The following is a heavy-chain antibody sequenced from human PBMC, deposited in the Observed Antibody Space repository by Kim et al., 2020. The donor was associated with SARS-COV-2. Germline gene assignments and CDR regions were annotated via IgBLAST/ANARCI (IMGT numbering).Heavy chain of an antibody. J-gene: IGHJ5*01. CDR3: AKERPSSGWSNYYGSGSFGS. V-gene: IGHV3-23*01. D-gene: IGHD3-10*01. Sequence: GRFTISRDNSKNTLFLHMNSLRAEDTAVYYCAKERPSSGWSNYYGSGSFGSWGQGTLVTVSS.